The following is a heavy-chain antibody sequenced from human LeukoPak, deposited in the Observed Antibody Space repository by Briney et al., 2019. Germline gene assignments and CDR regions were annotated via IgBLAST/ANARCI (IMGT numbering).Heavy chain of an antibody. Sequence: PGRSLRLSCAASGFIFSTYGMHWVRQAPGKGLEWVAVISYDGSNKYYADSVKGRFTISRDNSKNTLYLEMNSLRVEDTAVYYCARDRWLVLGGDYWGQGTLVTVSS. CDR1: GFIFSTYG. CDR2: ISYDGSNK. V-gene: IGHV3-30*03. J-gene: IGHJ4*02. D-gene: IGHD6-19*01. CDR3: ARDRWLVLGGDY.